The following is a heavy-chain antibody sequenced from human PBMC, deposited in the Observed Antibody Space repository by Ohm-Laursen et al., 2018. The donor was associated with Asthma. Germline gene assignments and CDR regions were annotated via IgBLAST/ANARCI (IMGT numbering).Heavy chain of an antibody. CDR2: IYYSGST. V-gene: IGHV4-31*03. D-gene: IGHD3-22*01. J-gene: IGHJ4*02. CDR1: GGSISSGGYY. CDR3: ARQLNYYDSSADFDY. Sequence: TLSLTCTVSGGSISSGGYYWSWIRQHPGKGLEWIGYIYYSGSTYYNPPLKSRVTISVDTSKNQFSLKLSSVTAADTAVYYCARQLNYYDSSADFDYWGQGTLVTVSS.